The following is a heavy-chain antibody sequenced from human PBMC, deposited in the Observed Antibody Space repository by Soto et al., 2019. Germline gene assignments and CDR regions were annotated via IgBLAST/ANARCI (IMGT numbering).Heavy chain of an antibody. CDR3: TRDQPITFDT. D-gene: IGHD1-20*01. V-gene: IGHV3-74*01. CDR1: GFTFNNYW. CDR2: INGDGSST. J-gene: IGHJ5*02. Sequence: EVQLVQSGGVFVQPGGSLRLSCAASGFTFNNYWMHWVRQTPGKGLVWVSRINGDGSSTNYADSVKGRFTISRDNANNTLYLQRNLQRAEDTAVYYGTRDQPITFDTWGQGTLDTISP.